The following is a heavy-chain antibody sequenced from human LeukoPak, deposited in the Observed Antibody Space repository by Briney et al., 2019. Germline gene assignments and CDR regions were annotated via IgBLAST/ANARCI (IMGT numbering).Heavy chain of an antibody. CDR3: AKGGHFSHFDY. CDR1: GFTVSSNY. D-gene: IGHD3-16*01. J-gene: IGHJ4*02. CDR2: IYGGDST. Sequence: GGSLRLSCAASGFTVSSNYMSWVRQAPGKGLEWVSIIYGGDSTYYADSVKGRFTISRDNSNNRHYLQMNSLRAEDTAVYFCAKGGHFSHFDYWGQGTPVTVSS. V-gene: IGHV3-53*01.